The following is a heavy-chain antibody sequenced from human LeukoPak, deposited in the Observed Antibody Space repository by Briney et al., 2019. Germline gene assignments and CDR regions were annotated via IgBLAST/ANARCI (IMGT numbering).Heavy chain of an antibody. CDR1: GGSFSGYY. D-gene: IGHD3-22*01. Sequence: PSETLSLTCAVYGGSFSGYYWSWIRQPPGKGLEWIGEINHSGSTNYNPSLKSRVTISVDTSKNQFSLKLSSVTAADTAVYFCARTPIYYYDNSGYYNWGQGTLVTVSS. V-gene: IGHV4-34*01. CDR3: ARTPIYYYDNSGYYN. CDR2: INHSGST. J-gene: IGHJ4*02.